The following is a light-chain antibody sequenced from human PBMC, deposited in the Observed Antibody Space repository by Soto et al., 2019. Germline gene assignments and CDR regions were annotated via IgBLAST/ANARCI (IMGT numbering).Light chain of an antibody. Sequence: IVLTQSPGTLSLSPGERATLSCRASQSVSSSYLAWYQQKSGQAPRLLIYGASSRATGIPDRFSGSGSGTDFTLTISRLEPEDFAVYYCQQYGSSYTFGQGTKLEIK. CDR3: QQYGSSYT. CDR2: GAS. CDR1: QSVSSSY. J-gene: IGKJ2*01. V-gene: IGKV3-20*01.